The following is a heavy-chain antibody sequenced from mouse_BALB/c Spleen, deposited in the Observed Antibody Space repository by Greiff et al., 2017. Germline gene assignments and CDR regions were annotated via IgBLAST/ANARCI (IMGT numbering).Heavy chain of an antibody. J-gene: IGHJ3*01. CDR3: ARQRAWFAY. CDR1: GFAFSSYD. Sequence: EVMLVESGGGLVKPGGSLKLSCAASGFAFSSYDMSWVRQTPEKRLEWVAYISSGGGSTYYPDTVKGRFTISRDNAKNTLYLQMSSLKSEDTAMYYCARQRAWFAYWGQGTLVTVSA. CDR2: ISSGGGST. V-gene: IGHV5-12-1*01.